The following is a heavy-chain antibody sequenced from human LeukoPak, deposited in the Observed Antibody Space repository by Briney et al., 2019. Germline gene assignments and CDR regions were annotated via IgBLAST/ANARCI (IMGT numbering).Heavy chain of an antibody. CDR1: GYTFTSYG. CDR2: ISTYNGNT. D-gene: IGHD4-17*01. V-gene: IGHV1-18*01. CDR3: ARDIGDEADY. J-gene: IGHJ4*02. Sequence: GASVKVSCKASGYTFTSYGISWVRQAPGQGLEWMGWISTYNGNTNSAQKLQGRLTMTTDTSTSTAYMELRSLRSDDTAVYHCARDIGDEADYWGQGTLVTVSS.